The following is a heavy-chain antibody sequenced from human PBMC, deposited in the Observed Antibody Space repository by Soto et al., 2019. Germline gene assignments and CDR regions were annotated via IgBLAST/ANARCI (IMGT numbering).Heavy chain of an antibody. J-gene: IGHJ4*02. CDR2: MSGSSSTT. CDR1: GLTFSSYA. V-gene: IGHV3-23*01. Sequence: QSGGSLRLSCATSGLTFSSYAMSWVRQAPGGGLEWVSSMSGSSSTTYYADSVRGRFTISRDRSKNTLYLQMSSLRAEDTALYYCAKNQERELPRVIDFWGQGTLVTVSS. CDR3: AKNQERELPRVIDF. D-gene: IGHD1-7*01.